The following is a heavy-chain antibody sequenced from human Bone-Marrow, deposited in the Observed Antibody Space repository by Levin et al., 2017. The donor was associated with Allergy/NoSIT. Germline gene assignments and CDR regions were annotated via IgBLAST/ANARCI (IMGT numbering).Heavy chain of an antibody. V-gene: IGHV3-66*01. D-gene: IGHD2-8*01. CDR1: GFTVDNNY. CDR2: IYSGGGT. Sequence: GESLKISCAASGFTVDNNYMSWVRQAPGKGLEWVSLIYSGGGTKYADSVKGRFTISRDSSKNTVFLQLNSLRAEDRAVYYCSGGASCSNGGCADWGQGTLVTVSS. CDR3: SGGASCSNGGCAD. J-gene: IGHJ4*02.